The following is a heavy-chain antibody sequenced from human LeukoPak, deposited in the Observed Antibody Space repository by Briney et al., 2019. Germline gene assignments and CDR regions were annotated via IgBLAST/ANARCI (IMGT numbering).Heavy chain of an antibody. Sequence: GGSLRLSCAASGFTFSSYWMHWVRQTPGKGLVWVSHINGDGSSTSYAGSVKGRFTISRDNAKNTLYLQMNSLSAEDTAVYYCARDRSYMVDSWGQGTLVTVSS. V-gene: IGHV3-74*01. CDR3: ARDRSYMVDS. D-gene: IGHD3-10*01. J-gene: IGHJ4*02. CDR1: GFTFSSYW. CDR2: INGDGSST.